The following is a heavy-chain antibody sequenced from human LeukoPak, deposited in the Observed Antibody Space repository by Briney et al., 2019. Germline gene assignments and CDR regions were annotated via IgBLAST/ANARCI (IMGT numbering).Heavy chain of an antibody. D-gene: IGHD3-9*01. CDR1: GGSFSGYY. CDR2: INHSGST. J-gene: IGHJ4*02. CDR3: ARGVSTGTNIPYIDY. Sequence: SETLSLTCAVYGGSFSGYYWSWIRQPPGKGLEWIGEINHSGSTNYNPSLKSRVTISVDTSKNQFSLKLSSVTAADTAVYYCARGVSTGTNIPYIDYWGQGTLVTVSS. V-gene: IGHV4-34*01.